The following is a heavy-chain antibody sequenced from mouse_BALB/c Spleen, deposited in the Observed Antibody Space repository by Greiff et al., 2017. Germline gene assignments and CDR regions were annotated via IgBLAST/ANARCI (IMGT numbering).Heavy chain of an antibody. CDR1: GYTFTSYY. J-gene: IGHJ4*01. Sequence: QVQLKQSGPELVKPGASVRISCKASGYTFTSYYIHWVKQRPGQGLEWIGWIYPGNVNTKYNEKFKGKATLTADKSSSTAYMQLSSLTSEDSAVYFCARDDYAMDYWGQGTSVTVS. CDR2: IYPGNVNT. CDR3: ARDDYAMDY. V-gene: IGHV1S56*01.